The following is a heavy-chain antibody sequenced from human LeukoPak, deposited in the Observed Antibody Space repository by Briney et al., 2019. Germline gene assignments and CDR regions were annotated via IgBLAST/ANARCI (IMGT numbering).Heavy chain of an antibody. Sequence: SETLSLTCTVSGGSISSGGYYWSWIRQPPGTGLEWIGYIFSSGSTHYNPSLQSRVTISVDTSKNQFSLNLNSVTAADTAVYYCTRHPGGNAAHRFDYWGQGFLVTVSS. D-gene: IGHD4-23*01. CDR3: TRHPGGNAAHRFDY. V-gene: IGHV4-61*08. CDR2: IFSSGST. CDR1: GGSISSGGYY. J-gene: IGHJ4*02.